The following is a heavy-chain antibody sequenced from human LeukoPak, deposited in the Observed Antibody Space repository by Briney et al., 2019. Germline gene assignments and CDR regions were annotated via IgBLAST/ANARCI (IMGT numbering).Heavy chain of an antibody. V-gene: IGHV1-2*02. D-gene: IGHD2-8*02. CDR1: GYTFTGYY. CDR2: INPNSGGT. CDR3: ARKSGCTGGVCLYYFDY. J-gene: IGHJ4*02. Sequence: GASVKVSCKASGYTFTGYYMHWVRQAPGQGLEWMGWINPNSGGTNYAQKFQGRVTMTRDTSISTAYMELSRLRSGDTAVYYCARKSGCTGGVCLYYFDYWGQGTLVTVSS.